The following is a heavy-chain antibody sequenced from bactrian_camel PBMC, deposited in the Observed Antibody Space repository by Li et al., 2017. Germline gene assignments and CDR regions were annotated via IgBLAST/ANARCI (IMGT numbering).Heavy chain of an antibody. CDR2: INKDGSNT. CDR3: ALDGTLSRVQVCPASHSY. V-gene: IGHV3S7*01. CDR1: GFTFSGYG. D-gene: IGHD2*01. J-gene: IGHJ4*01. Sequence: QLVESGGGLVQPGGSLRLSCAASGFTFSGYGMSWVRQAPGKGLEWVSGINKDGSNTNYADSVKGRFTLSVDYAKNTMYLQMNSAKPQDTAVYYCALDGTLSRVQVCPASHSYWGRGTQVTVS.